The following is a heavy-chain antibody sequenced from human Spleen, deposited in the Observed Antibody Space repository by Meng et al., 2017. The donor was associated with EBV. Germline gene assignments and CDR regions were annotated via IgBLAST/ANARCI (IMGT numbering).Heavy chain of an antibody. CDR2: INESGIT. V-gene: IGHV4-34*01. CDR3: ARQSTYRLLDP. J-gene: IGHJ5*02. Sequence: QVHLHQWGAGLLEPSETLSLTCALYGESFSGHYWTWIRQPPGKGLEWIGEINESGITNYNPSLKSRVTLSIDTSERHFSLNLSSVTAADTAVYYCARQSTYRLLDPWGQGTLVTVSS. D-gene: IGHD3-16*02. CDR1: GESFSGHY.